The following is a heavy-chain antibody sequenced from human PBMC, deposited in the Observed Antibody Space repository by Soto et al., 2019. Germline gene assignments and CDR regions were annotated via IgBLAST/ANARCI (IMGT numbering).Heavy chain of an antibody. CDR2: INPSGGST. CDR1: GYTFITYS. V-gene: IGHV1-46*01. J-gene: IGHJ4*02. Sequence: QVQLVQSGAEVKKPGASEKVSCKASGYTFITYSMHWVRQAPGQGLEWMGIINPSGGSTNYAQKFQGRVTMTRDTSTSTVYMELSSLRSEDTAVYYCARDGLAAKPGYWGQGTLVTVSS. D-gene: IGHD3-9*01. CDR3: ARDGLAAKPGY.